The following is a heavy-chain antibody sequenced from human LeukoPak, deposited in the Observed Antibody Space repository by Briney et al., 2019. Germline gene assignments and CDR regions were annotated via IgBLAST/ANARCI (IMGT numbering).Heavy chain of an antibody. CDR3: ARLRCGDCYPNWFDP. Sequence: SETLSLTCAVYGESFSGYYWSWIRQPPGKGLEWIGEINHSGSTNYNPSLKSRLTISVDTSKNQFSLKLSSVTAADTAVYYCARLRCGDCYPNWFDPWGQGTLVTASS. CDR2: INHSGST. V-gene: IGHV4-34*01. D-gene: IGHD2-21*02. J-gene: IGHJ5*02. CDR1: GESFSGYY.